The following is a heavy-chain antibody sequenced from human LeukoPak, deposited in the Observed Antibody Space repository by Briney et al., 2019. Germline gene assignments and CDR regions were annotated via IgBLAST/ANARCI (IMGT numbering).Heavy chain of an antibody. Sequence: SETLSLTCTVSGGSISSYYWSWIRQPPGKGLEWNGYIYNSGSTDYNPSLKSRVSISVDTSKNQFSLKLSSVTAADTAIYYCARVAFYYYDSSGYYYFDDWGQGTLVTVSS. CDR3: ARVAFYYYDSSGYYYFDD. V-gene: IGHV4-59*01. D-gene: IGHD3-22*01. CDR2: IYNSGST. J-gene: IGHJ4*02. CDR1: GGSISSYY.